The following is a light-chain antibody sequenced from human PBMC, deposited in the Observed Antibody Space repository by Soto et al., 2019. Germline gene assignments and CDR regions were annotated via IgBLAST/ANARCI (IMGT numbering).Light chain of an antibody. CDR2: GAS. CDR3: QQYNNWPPYT. J-gene: IGKJ2*01. Sequence: EIVMTQSPATLSVSPGERATLSCRASRRVSSNLAWYQQKPGQAPRLLMYGASTRATGIPARFSGSGSGTEFTLTISSLQSEDFAVYYCQQYNNWPPYTFGQGNKLEIK. V-gene: IGKV3-15*01. CDR1: RRVSSN.